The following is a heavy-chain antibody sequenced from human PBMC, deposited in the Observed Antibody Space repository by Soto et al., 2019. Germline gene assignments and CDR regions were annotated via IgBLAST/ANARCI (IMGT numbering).Heavy chain of an antibody. CDR1: GGSISSGDYY. D-gene: IGHD1-1*01. CDR2: IYYSGRY. CDR3: ARTLPNRQLFDS. Sequence: ASETLSLTCSVAGGSISSGDYYWNWIRQPPGKGLEWIGHIYYSGRYNYNPSLESRLTISIDTSKNQFSLRLASVTAADTAVYYCARTLPNRQLFDSWSQGTLVTVSS. J-gene: IGHJ4*02. V-gene: IGHV4-61*08.